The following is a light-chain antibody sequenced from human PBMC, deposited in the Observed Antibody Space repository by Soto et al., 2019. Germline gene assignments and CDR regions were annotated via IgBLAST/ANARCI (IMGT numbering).Light chain of an antibody. CDR2: AAS. CDR1: QGISNY. V-gene: IGKV1-27*01. CDR3: QKYDSAPWT. J-gene: IGKJ1*01. Sequence: DIQMTQSPSSLSASVRDRVTITCRASQGISNYLAWYQQKPGKVPKLMIYAASTLQSGVPSRFSCSGSGTDFTLTISSLQPEDVATYYCQKYDSAPWTFGQGTKVEIK.